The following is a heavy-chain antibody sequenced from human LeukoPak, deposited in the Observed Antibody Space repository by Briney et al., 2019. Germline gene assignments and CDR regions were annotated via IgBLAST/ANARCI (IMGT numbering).Heavy chain of an antibody. CDR3: ARLHAYYYYMDV. D-gene: IGHD2-8*01. J-gene: IGHJ6*03. V-gene: IGHV3-48*04. CDR1: GFTFVNYS. Sequence: GESLRLSCAASGFTFVNYSMNWVRQAPGKGLEWVAYITSSGSSIYYTDSVKGRFTISRNNAKNSLYLQMNSLRAEDTAVYYCARLHAYYYYMDVWGKGTTVTVSS. CDR2: ITSSGSSI.